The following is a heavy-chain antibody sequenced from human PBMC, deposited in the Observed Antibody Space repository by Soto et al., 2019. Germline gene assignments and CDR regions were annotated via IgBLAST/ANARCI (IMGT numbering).Heavy chain of an antibody. V-gene: IGHV1-69*12. D-gene: IGHD2-2*01. CDR3: AIDPCISTTCYHDY. CDR1: GDTFMTYV. CDR2: IIPIFGTA. Sequence: QVQLVQSGAEVKKPGSSVKVSCKASGDTFMTYVVSWVRQAPGQGLEWMGGIIPIFGTANYAQKFQGRVTITAYESTSTAYMELSSLRSEDTAVYYCAIDPCISTTCYHDYWGQGTLVTVSS. J-gene: IGHJ4*02.